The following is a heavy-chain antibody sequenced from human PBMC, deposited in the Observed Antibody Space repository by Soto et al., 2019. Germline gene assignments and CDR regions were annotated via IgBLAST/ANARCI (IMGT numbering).Heavy chain of an antibody. CDR1: GGSISNYY. J-gene: IGHJ5*02. V-gene: IGHV4-59*08. Sequence: SETLSLPYTVSGGSISNYYWSWIRKPQGKGLEWIGYIYFSGSTNYNPSLKSRVTLSVDTSKNQFSLKLSSVTAADTAVYYCATLLRGVIRTLNWFDPWGQGTLVTVSS. D-gene: IGHD3-10*01. CDR3: ATLLRGVIRTLNWFDP. CDR2: IYFSGST.